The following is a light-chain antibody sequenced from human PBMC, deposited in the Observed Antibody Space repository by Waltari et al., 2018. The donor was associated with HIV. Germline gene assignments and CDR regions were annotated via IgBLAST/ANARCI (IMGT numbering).Light chain of an antibody. Sequence: NFVLTQPHSVSESPGKTVTISCARSSGNIANNHVQWYQQRPGSAPTPLIYEDTQRPSGVPDRFSGSIDTSSNSASLTIYELKTEDEADYYCQSYDQTIPCVFGTGTRLTVL. J-gene: IGLJ1*01. CDR2: EDT. V-gene: IGLV6-57*03. CDR1: SGNIANNH. CDR3: QSYDQTIPCV.